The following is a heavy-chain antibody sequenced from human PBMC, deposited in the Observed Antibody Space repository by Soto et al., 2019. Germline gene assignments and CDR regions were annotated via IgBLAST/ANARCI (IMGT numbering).Heavy chain of an antibody. CDR2: NNPSGGST. D-gene: IGHD2-15*01. V-gene: IGHV1-46*01. Sequence: ASVKVSCKASGYTFTSYYMHWVRQAPGQRLEWKRINNPSGGSTSYAQKFQGRVTISVDTSKNQFSLKLSSVTAADTAVYYCALAGGVVVAATRGPYYYMDVWGKGTTVTVSS. J-gene: IGHJ6*03. CDR3: ALAGGVVVAATRGPYYYMDV. CDR1: GYTFTSYY.